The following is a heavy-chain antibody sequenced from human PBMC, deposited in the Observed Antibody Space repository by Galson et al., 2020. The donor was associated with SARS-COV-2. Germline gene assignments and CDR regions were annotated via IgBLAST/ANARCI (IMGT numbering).Heavy chain of an antibody. Sequence: KMSGPTLVKPTETLTLTCTVSGFSLSNAGMGVSWIRQSPGKALEWLAHIFSNDEKSYNISLRSRLTIFKDTFETQVVLTMNNMDPVDSGTYFCARMGSSGYGTIYYFDYWGQGTLVTVSS. V-gene: IGHV2-26*01. J-gene: IGHJ4*02. CDR3: ARMGSSGYGTIYYFDY. CDR1: GFSLSNAGMG. CDR2: IFSNDEK. D-gene: IGHD5-12*01.